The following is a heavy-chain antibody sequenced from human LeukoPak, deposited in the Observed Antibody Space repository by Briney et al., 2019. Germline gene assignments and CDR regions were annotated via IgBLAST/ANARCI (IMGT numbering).Heavy chain of an antibody. CDR3: AKDRSSGWYSFQH. V-gene: IGHV3-30*18. CDR1: GFTFSSYG. J-gene: IGHJ1*01. D-gene: IGHD6-19*01. CDR2: ISYDGSNK. Sequence: GRALRLSCAASGFTFSSYGMHWVRQAPGKGLEWVAVISYDGSNKYYADSVKGRFTISRDNSKNTLYLQMNSLRPEDTAVYYCAKDRSSGWYSFQHWGQGTLVSVSS.